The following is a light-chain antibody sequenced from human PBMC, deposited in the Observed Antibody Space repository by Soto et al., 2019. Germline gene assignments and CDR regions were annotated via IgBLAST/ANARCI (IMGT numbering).Light chain of an antibody. Sequence: EIVMTQSPDTLSVSPGERATLSCRASQSIRNSLAWYQQKPGQAPRLLMYGISRRATGIPDRFSGSGSGTDFTLTITRLEPEDFAVYYCQQYVTSSPRTFGQGTKVDIK. V-gene: IGKV3-20*01. CDR2: GIS. J-gene: IGKJ1*01. CDR1: QSIRNS. CDR3: QQYVTSSPRT.